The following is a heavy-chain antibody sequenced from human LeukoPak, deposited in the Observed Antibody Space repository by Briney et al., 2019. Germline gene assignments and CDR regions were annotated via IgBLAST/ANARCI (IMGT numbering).Heavy chain of an antibody. Sequence: ASETLSLTCAVSGGSISSGGYPWSWIRQPPGKGLEWIGYTYHSGSTYYNPSLKSRVTISVDRSKNQLSLKLSSVTAADTAVYYCARGGDLAYFDYWGQGTLVTVSS. CDR2: TYHSGST. D-gene: IGHD3-16*01. CDR1: GGSISSGGYP. J-gene: IGHJ4*02. CDR3: ARGGDLAYFDY. V-gene: IGHV4-30-2*01.